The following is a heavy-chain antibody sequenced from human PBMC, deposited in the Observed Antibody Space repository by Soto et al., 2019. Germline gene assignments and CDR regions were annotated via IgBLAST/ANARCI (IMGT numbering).Heavy chain of an antibody. V-gene: IGHV1-69*13. D-gene: IGHD3-22*01. J-gene: IGHJ4*02. Sequence: SVKVSCKASGGTFSSYAISWVRQAPGQGLEWMGGIIPIFGTANYAQKFQGRVTITADESTSTAYMELSSLRSEDTAVYYCASSVEGQSSGKYYYDSSGYYGYWGQGTLVTVSS. CDR3: ASSVEGQSSGKYYYDSSGYYGY. CDR1: GGTFSSYA. CDR2: IIPIFGTA.